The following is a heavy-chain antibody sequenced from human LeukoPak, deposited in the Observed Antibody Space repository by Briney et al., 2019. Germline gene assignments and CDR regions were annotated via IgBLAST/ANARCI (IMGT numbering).Heavy chain of an antibody. J-gene: IGHJ3*02. CDR2: IYYSGTT. Sequence: PSETLSLTCTVSGGSISSSNYYWGWIRQPPGSGLEWIGTIYYSGTTYYNPSLKSRVTISVDTSKNQFSLKLRSVTAADTAVYYCVRHDRAADSFDIWGQGTLVTVSS. D-gene: IGHD3-22*01. V-gene: IGHV4-39*01. CDR3: VRHDRAADSFDI. CDR1: GGSISSSNYY.